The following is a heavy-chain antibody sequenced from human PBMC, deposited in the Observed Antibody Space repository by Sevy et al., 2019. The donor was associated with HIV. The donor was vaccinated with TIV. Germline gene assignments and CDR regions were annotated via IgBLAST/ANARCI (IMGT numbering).Heavy chain of an antibody. J-gene: IGHJ4*02. CDR3: ARDAPNYGLRSYYID. D-gene: IGHD3-10*01. V-gene: IGHV3-53*01. CDR2: LYSGGST. Sequence: GGSLRLSCAASGFTVSSNYMSWVRQAPGKGLEWVSVLYSGGSTYYTDSVKGRFTISRDNSKNTLYLQMNSLRAEDTAVYFCARDAPNYGLRSYYIDWGQGTLVTVSS. CDR1: GFTVSSNY.